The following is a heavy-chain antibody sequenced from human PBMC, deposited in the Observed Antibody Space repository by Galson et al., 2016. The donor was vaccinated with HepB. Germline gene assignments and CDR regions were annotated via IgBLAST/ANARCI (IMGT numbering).Heavy chain of an antibody. CDR2: IYPGDSDT. CDR1: GFSFTTYW. Sequence: QSGAEVKKPGESLKISCKGSGFSFTTYWIGWVRQMPGKGLEWMGIIYPGDSDTKYSPSFQGQFTMSADESISTAYLQLDSLKASDTAIYYCARHRSGYSTSPAVDWGQGTLVTVSS. CDR3: ARHRSGYSTSPAVD. J-gene: IGHJ4*02. D-gene: IGHD2-2*01. V-gene: IGHV5-51*01.